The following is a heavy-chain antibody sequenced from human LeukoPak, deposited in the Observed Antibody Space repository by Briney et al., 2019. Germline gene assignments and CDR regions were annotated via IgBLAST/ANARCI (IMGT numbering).Heavy chain of an antibody. CDR1: GYTFTSYY. J-gene: IGHJ4*02. V-gene: IGHV1-2*02. D-gene: IGHD6-13*01. Sequence: ASVKVSCKASGYTFTSYYMHWVRQAPGQGLEWMGWINPNSGGTNYAQKFQGRVTMTRDTSISTAYMELSRLRSDDTAVYYCARGQQLVPTPIDYWGQGTLVTVSS. CDR3: ARGQQLVPTPIDY. CDR2: INPNSGGT.